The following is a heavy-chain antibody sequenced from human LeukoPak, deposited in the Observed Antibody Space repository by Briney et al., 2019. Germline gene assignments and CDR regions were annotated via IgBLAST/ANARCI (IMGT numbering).Heavy chain of an antibody. D-gene: IGHD4-11*01. CDR2: ISSSGFTI. Sequence: GGSLRLSCAASGFTFSSYSMNWVRQAPGKGLEWVSYISSSGFTINYADSVKGRFTISRDNAKNSLYLQMNSLRAEDTAVYYCARGVPKTSYYYYYMDVWGKGTTVTVSS. CDR3: ARGVPKTSYYYYYMDV. V-gene: IGHV3-48*01. CDR1: GFTFSSYS. J-gene: IGHJ6*03.